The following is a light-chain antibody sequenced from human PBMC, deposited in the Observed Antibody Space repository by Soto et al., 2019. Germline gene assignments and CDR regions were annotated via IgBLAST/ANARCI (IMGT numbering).Light chain of an antibody. J-gene: IGLJ2*01. CDR1: SSNIGSNT. Sequence: QSVLTQPPSASRTPGQRVTISCSGSSSNIGSNTVNWYRQLPGTAPKLLIYSNNQRPSGVPDRFSGSKSGTSASLAISGLQSEDEADYYCAAWDDSLNGPDVVFGGAT. CDR3: AAWDDSLNGPDVV. V-gene: IGLV1-44*01. CDR2: SNN.